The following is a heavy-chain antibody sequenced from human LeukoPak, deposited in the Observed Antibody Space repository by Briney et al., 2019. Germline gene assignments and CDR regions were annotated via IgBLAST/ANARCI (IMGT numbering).Heavy chain of an antibody. CDR2: ISYDGSNK. V-gene: IGHV3-30*04. J-gene: IGHJ4*02. D-gene: IGHD2-2*01. CDR1: GFTFSSYA. CDR3: ARGAQHYFDY. Sequence: SGRSLRLSCAASGFTFSSYAMHWVRQAPGKGLEWVAVISYDGSNKYYADSVKGRFTISRDNSKNTLYLQMNSLRAEDTAVYYCARGAQHYFDYWGQGTLVTVSS.